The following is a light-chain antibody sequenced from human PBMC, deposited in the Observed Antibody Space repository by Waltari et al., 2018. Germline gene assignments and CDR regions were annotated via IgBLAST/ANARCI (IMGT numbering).Light chain of an antibody. J-gene: IGLJ3*02. CDR2: DTD. CDR1: PGVVPPKYY. CDR3: SLYYGDARWV. Sequence: VLTQAPSLPVSPGGTVTLTCDSTPGVVPPKYYPNWFQQKPGQSPRTLIYDTDKKHSWTPARFSGSLLGGKAALTLSNVQPEDEADYYCSLYYGDARWVFGGGTKLTVL. V-gene: IGLV7-43*01.